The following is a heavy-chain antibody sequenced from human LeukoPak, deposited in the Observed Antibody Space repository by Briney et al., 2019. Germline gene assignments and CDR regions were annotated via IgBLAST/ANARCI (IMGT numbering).Heavy chain of an antibody. Sequence: GGSLRLSCAASGFTFSSYSMNWVRQAPGKGLEWVSSISSSSSYIYYADSVKGRFTISRDNAKNSLYLQMNSLGAEDTAVYYCARAPLRFLEWFSSWGQGTLVTVSS. CDR1: GFTFSSYS. J-gene: IGHJ5*02. CDR3: ARAPLRFLEWFSS. D-gene: IGHD3-3*01. CDR2: ISSSSSYI. V-gene: IGHV3-21*01.